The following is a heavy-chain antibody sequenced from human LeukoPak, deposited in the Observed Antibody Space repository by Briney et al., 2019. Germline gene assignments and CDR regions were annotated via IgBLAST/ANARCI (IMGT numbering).Heavy chain of an antibody. Sequence: SETLSLTCTVSGGSISSTSYYWGWIRQPPGKELEWIGTIYYSGSTFYNPSLKSRLTISAYTSKNQFSLKLSSVTAADTAVYYCARQARELLLNYWGQGTLVTVSS. V-gene: IGHV4-39*01. CDR3: ARQARELLLNY. J-gene: IGHJ4*02. D-gene: IGHD1-26*01. CDR2: IYYSGST. CDR1: GGSISSTSYY.